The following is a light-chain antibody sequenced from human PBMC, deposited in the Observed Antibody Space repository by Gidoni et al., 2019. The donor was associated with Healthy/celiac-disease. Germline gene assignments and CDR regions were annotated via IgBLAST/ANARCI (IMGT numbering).Light chain of an antibody. CDR3: QQRSNWPPVT. Sequence: DIVLTQSPATLSLSPGERATLSCRASQSVSSYLSWYQQKPGQAPRLLLDDASTRATGIPARFSGGGSGTDFTLTISSLEPEDFAVYYCQQRSNWPPVTFGGGTKVEIK. J-gene: IGKJ4*01. CDR2: DAS. CDR1: QSVSSY. V-gene: IGKV3-11*01.